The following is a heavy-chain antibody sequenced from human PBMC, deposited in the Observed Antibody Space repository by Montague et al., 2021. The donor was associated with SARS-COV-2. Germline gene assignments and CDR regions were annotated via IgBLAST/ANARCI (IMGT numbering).Heavy chain of an antibody. J-gene: IGHJ4*02. D-gene: IGHD3-22*01. CDR1: GGSFSGYY. CDR2: INHSGST. V-gene: IGHV4-34*01. CDR3: ASFPSGYYDSSGYHI. Sequence: SETLSLTCAVYGGSFSGYYWSWIRQPPGKGQEWIGEINHSGSTNYNPSLKSRVTISVDTSKNQFSLKLSSVTAADTAVYYCASFPSGYYDSSGYHIWGQGTLVTVSS.